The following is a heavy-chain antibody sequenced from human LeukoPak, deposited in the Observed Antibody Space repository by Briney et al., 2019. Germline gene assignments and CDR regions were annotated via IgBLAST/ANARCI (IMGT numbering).Heavy chain of an antibody. CDR3: ARVYCSGGSCDTRTGTFDY. CDR2: TYYRSKWYN. V-gene: IGHV6-1*01. D-gene: IGHD2-15*01. Sequence: SQTLSLTCAISGDIVSSNSAAWNWIRQSSSRGLEWLGRTYYRSKWYNDYAVSVKSRITINPDTSKNQFSLQLSSVTPEDTAVYYCARVYCSGGSCDTRTGTFDYWGQGTLVTVSS. CDR1: GDIVSSNSAA. J-gene: IGHJ4*02.